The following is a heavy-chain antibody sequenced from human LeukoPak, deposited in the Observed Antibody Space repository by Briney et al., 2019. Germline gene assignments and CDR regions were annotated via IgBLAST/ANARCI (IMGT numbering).Heavy chain of an antibody. CDR2: TNHSGST. D-gene: IGHD1-26*01. CDR3: ARGRIVGATRRLRAFDI. CDR1: GGSFSGYY. J-gene: IGHJ3*02. Sequence: SETLSLTCAVYGGSFSGYYWSWIRQPPGKGLDWIGETNHSGSTNYNPSLKSQVTISVGTSKNQFSLKLSSVTAADTAVYYCARGRIVGATRRLRAFDIWGQGTMVTVSS. V-gene: IGHV4-34*01.